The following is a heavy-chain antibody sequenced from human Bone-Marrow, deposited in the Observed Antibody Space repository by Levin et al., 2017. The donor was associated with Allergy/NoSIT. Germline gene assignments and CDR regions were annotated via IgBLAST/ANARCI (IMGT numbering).Heavy chain of an antibody. J-gene: IGHJ5*02. D-gene: IGHD6-13*01. CDR1: GFTFSSYE. CDR2: ISSSGSTI. Sequence: GGSLRLSCAASGFTFSSYEMNWVRQAPGKGLEWVSYISSSGSTIYYADSVKGRFTISRDNAKNSLYLQMNSLRAEDTAVYYCARALTGSSSWGWFDPWGQGTLVTVSS. V-gene: IGHV3-48*03. CDR3: ARALTGSSSWGWFDP.